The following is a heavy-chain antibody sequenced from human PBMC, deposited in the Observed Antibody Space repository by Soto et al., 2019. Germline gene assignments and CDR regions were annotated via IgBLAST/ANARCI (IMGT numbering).Heavy chain of an antibody. J-gene: IGHJ6*02. Sequence: ASVKVSCKASGYTFTGYYMHWVRQAPGRGLEWMGWINPNSGGTNYAQKFQGWGTMTRDTSISTAYMELGRLRSDDTAVYYCARGRRGGELLIAAPVRDSYYYYGMDVWGQGTTVTVSS. CDR2: INPNSGGT. CDR1: GYTFTGYY. CDR3: ARGRRGGELLIAAPVRDSYYYYGMDV. D-gene: IGHD6-6*01. V-gene: IGHV1-2*04.